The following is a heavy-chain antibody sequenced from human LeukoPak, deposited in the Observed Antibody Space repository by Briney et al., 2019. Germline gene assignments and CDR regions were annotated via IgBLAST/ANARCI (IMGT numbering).Heavy chain of an antibody. CDR2: INPNSGGT. Sequence: ASVKVSCKASGYTFTGYYMHWVRQAPGQGLEWMRRINPNSGGTNYAQKFQGRVTMTRDTSISTAYMELSRLRSDDTAVYYCARDVDYYNWFDPWGQGTLVTVSS. CDR1: GYTFTGYY. D-gene: IGHD4-11*01. V-gene: IGHV1-2*06. CDR3: ARDVDYYNWFDP. J-gene: IGHJ5*02.